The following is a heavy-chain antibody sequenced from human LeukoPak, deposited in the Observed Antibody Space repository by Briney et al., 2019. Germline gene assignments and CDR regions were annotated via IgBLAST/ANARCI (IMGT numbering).Heavy chain of an antibody. Sequence: SGTLSLTCGVSGGSITSTNYWTWVRQPPGKGLEWIGEVNLQGSTNYNPSLMGRVAIAVDTSENHISLQLTSVTAADTAVYYCAREGGPYRPLDYSGQGTLVTVSS. V-gene: IGHV4-4*02. CDR2: VNLQGST. CDR3: AREGGPYRPLDY. J-gene: IGHJ4*02. CDR1: GGSITSTNY.